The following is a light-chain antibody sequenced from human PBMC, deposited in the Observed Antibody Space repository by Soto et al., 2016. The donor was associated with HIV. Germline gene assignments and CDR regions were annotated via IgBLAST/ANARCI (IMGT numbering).Light chain of an antibody. V-gene: IGKV1-17*01. J-gene: IGKJ2*01. CDR1: QAVRND. Sequence: IQMTQSPTSLSASVGDRVTITCRASQAVRNDLAWYQQKPGKAPKVLIYAASILQTGVPSRFSGSGSGTEFTLTISSLQPDDFATYYCQQYTTYPVTFGQGTKVEIK. CDR3: QQYTTYPVT. CDR2: AAS.